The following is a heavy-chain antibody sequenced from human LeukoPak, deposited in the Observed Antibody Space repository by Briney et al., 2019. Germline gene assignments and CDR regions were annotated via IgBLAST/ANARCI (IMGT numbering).Heavy chain of an antibody. CDR2: IYPGDSDT. CDR3: ARLGNYYYYYMDV. CDR1: GYSFTSYW. V-gene: IGHV5-51*01. Sequence: KDGESLKISCKGSGYSFTSYWIAWVRQMPGKGLEWMGIIYPGDSDTRYSPSFQGQVTISADKSISTAYLQWSSLKASDTAMYYCARLGNYYYYYMDVWGKGTTVTVSS. J-gene: IGHJ6*03. D-gene: IGHD1-26*01.